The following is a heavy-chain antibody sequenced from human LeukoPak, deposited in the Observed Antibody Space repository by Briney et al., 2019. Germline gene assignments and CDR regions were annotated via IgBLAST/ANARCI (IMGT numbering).Heavy chain of an antibody. J-gene: IGHJ6*04. V-gene: IGHV3-48*01. CDR3: ARRITISGLGYYMDV. D-gene: IGHD3-3*01. CDR2: ISNSGHKR. Sequence: GGSLRLSCAASGFNFSTYSMNWVRQAPGKGVEWVSYISNSGHKRYYAESVKGRFTISRGNAWISLYLQMNSLRGEDTAVYYCARRITISGLGYYMDVWGKGTTVIVSS. CDR1: GFNFSTYS.